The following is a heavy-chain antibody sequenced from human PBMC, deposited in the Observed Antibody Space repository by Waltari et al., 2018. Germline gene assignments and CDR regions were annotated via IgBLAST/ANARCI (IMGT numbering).Heavy chain of an antibody. Sequence: EVQLVESGGGLVQPGGSLRLSCAASGFTFSTYATSWVRQAPGKGLEWVSSISGSGGSTYYAASVKGRFTISRDNSKNTLYLQMNSLRAEDTAVYYCAKRTLVGATLGDFDYWGQGTLVTVSS. CDR1: GFTFSTYA. CDR2: ISGSGGST. CDR3: AKRTLVGATLGDFDY. D-gene: IGHD1-26*01. J-gene: IGHJ4*02. V-gene: IGHV3-23*04.